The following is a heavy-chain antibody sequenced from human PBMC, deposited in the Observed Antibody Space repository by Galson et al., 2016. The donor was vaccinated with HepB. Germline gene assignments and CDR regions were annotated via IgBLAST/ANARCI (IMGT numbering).Heavy chain of an antibody. CDR2: INPSGTST. CDR1: GYTLTNYY. D-gene: IGHD2-8*01. Sequence: SVKVSCKASGYTLTNYYIHWVRQAPGQGLEWVGDINPSGTSTSYAQKFQGRVTVSRDTSTSTVYMELSSLRSEDTAVYYCARDLYSSSAGQEGMDIWGQGTTVTVAS. J-gene: IGHJ6*02. V-gene: IGHV1-46*01. CDR3: ARDLYSSSAGQEGMDI.